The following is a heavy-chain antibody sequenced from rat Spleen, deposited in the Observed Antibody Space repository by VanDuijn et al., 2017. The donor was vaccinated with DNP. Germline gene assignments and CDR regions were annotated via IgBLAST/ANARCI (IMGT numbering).Heavy chain of an antibody. J-gene: IGHJ2*01. CDR3: ARHGGMTDFDY. Sequence: EVKLVESGGGLVQPGSSLKLSCAASGFTFSNYDMAWVRQAPTKGLAWVSSIVYDGSNTYYRDSVKGRFTLSRDNAESTLYLQMDSLRSEDTATYYCARHGGMTDFDYWGQGVMVTVSS. CDR2: IVYDGSNT. V-gene: IGHV5-25*01. CDR1: GFTFSNYD. D-gene: IGHD1-7*01.